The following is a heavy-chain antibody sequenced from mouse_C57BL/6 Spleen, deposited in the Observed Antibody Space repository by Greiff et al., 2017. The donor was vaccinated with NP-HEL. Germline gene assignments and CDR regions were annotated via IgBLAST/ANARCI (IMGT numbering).Heavy chain of an antibody. CDR2: IYPSDSET. D-gene: IGHD4-1*01. Sequence: VQLQQPGAELVRPGSSVKLSCKASGYTFTSYWMDWVKQRPGQGLEWIGNIYPSDSETHYNQKFKDKATLTVDKSSSTAYMQLSSLTSEDSAVYYCARWGVTGGGYWGQGTTLTVSS. CDR3: ARWGVTGGGY. CDR1: GYTFTSYW. J-gene: IGHJ2*01. V-gene: IGHV1-61*01.